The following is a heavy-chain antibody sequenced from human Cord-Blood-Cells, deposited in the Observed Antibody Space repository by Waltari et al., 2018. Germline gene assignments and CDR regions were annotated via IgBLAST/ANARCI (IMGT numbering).Heavy chain of an antibody. CDR1: GYTFTGYY. V-gene: IGHV1-2*02. CDR3: AREMNWGFGTTDAFDI. J-gene: IGHJ3*02. D-gene: IGHD7-27*01. CDR2: INPNSGGT. Sequence: QVQLVQSGAEVKKPGASVKVSCKASGYTFTGYYMHWVRQAPGKGLEWMGWINPNSGGTNYAQKFQGRVTMTRDTSISTAYMELSRLRSDDTAVYYCAREMNWGFGTTDAFDIWGQGTMVTVSS.